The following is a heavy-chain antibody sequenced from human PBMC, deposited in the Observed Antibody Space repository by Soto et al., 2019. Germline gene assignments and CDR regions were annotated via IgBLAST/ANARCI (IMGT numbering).Heavy chain of an antibody. CDR1: GFTFSRYW. Sequence: EVQVVESGGGLVQPGGSLRLSCAASGFTFSRYWMHWVRQAPGKGLVWVSRIDIDGSITQYDDSVRGRFTISRDNSKNKVFLKMNRLRVDDTAVYYCARQGDIGLYLGPFDFWGKGTLVTVS. CDR3: ARQGDIGLYLGPFDF. J-gene: IGHJ4*02. D-gene: IGHD2-15*01. V-gene: IGHV3-74*03. CDR2: IDIDGSIT.